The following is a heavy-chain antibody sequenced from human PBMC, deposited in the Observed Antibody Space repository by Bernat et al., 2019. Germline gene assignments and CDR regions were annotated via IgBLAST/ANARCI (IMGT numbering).Heavy chain of an antibody. CDR2: IKSKTDGGTT. J-gene: IGHJ6*03. CDR1: GFTFSNAW. CDR3: TTVWSGYYWTYYYYYMDV. Sequence: EVQLVESGGGLVKPGGSLRLSCAASGFTFSNAWMSWVRQAPGKGLEWVGRIKSKTDGGTTDYAAPVKGRFTISRDDSKNTLYLQMNSLKTEDTAVYYCTTVWSGYYWTYYYYYMDVWGKGTTVTVSS. V-gene: IGHV3-15*01. D-gene: IGHD3-3*01.